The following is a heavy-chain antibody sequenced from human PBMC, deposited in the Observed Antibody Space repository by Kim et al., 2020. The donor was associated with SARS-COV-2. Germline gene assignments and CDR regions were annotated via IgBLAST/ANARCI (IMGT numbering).Heavy chain of an antibody. CDR2: DT. CDR3: ASGDYGNDY. Sequence: DTRYSPSFQGQVTISADKSISTAYLQWSSLKASDTAMYYCASGDYGNDYWGQGTLVTVSS. D-gene: IGHD4-17*01. V-gene: IGHV5-51*01. J-gene: IGHJ4*02.